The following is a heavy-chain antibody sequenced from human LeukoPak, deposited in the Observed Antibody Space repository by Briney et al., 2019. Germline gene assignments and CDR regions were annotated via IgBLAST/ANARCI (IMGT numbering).Heavy chain of an antibody. Sequence: GASVKVSCKASGGTFSTYAISWVRQAPGQGLEWMGGIKPRFGTTNYAQKFQGRVTLTADDSTSTSYLELRSLRSEDTAMYYCARDRYSDTTDNYYESEYWGQGTLVTVSS. CDR2: IKPRFGTT. CDR1: GGTFSTYA. D-gene: IGHD3-3*01. V-gene: IGHV1-69*13. CDR3: ARDRYSDTTDNYYESEY. J-gene: IGHJ4*02.